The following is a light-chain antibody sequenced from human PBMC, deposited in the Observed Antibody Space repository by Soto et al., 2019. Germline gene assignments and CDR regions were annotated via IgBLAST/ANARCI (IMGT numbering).Light chain of an antibody. V-gene: IGLV2-14*01. Sequence: QSALTQPASVSGSPGQPITISCTGTSSDVGGYNYVSWYQQYPGKAPKLMIYHVSNRPSGVSNRFSGSKSGNSASLTISGLQAEDEADYYCSSYTSTSTYVFGTGTKVTVL. CDR1: SSDVGGYNY. CDR2: HVS. J-gene: IGLJ1*01. CDR3: SSYTSTSTYV.